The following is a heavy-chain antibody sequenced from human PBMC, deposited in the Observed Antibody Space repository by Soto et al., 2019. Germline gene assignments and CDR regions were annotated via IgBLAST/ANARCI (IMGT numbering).Heavy chain of an antibody. CDR1: DGSMISYY. V-gene: IGHV4-59*08. CDR2: IYYAGST. J-gene: IGHJ4*02. Sequence: SETMSHTCTVSDGSMISYYWSWIRKPPGRGLEWIGFIYYAGSTKYNPSLNSRVTISVDTSKNQFSLTVTSVTAADTAVYYCASRIVVTEMLDYRGQGTLVPVSS. D-gene: IGHD5-12*01. CDR3: ASRIVVTEMLDY.